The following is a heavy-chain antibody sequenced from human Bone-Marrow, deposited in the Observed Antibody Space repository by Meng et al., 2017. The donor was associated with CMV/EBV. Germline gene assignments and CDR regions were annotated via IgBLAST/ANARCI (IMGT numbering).Heavy chain of an antibody. V-gene: IGHV1-2*02. Sequence: ASVKVSCKASGYTFTGYYMHWVRQAPGQGLEWMGWINPNSGGTNYAQKFQGRVTMTRDTSISTAYMELSRLRSDDTAVYYCAREELGYCSSTSCYDHFDYWGQGTLVTVSS. CDR2: INPNSGGT. J-gene: IGHJ4*02. CDR1: GYTFTGYY. D-gene: IGHD2-2*01. CDR3: AREELGYCSSTSCYDHFDY.